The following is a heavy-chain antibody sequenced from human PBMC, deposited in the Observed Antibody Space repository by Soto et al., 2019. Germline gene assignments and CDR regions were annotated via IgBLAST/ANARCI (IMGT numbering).Heavy chain of an antibody. J-gene: IGHJ6*02. D-gene: IGHD2-2*01. V-gene: IGHV1-18*04. CDR2: ISAYNGNT. CDR3: ARWDIVVVHAAMDYYDGMEV. CDR1: GYTFTSCG. Sequence: GASVKVSCKASGYTFTSCGISWVRQAPGQGLEWMGWISAYNGNTNYAQKLQGRVTMTTDTSTSTAYMELRSLRSDDTAVYYCARWDIVVVHAAMDYYDGMEVWGQGTTVTVSS.